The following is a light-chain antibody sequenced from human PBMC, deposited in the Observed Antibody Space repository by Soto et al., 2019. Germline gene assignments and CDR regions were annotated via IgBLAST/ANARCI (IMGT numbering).Light chain of an antibody. J-gene: IGKJ1*01. CDR2: AAS. V-gene: IGKV1-39*01. CDR1: QSISSY. CDR3: QQSYSTPPWT. Sequence: DIQMTQSPSSLSASVGDIVTITFRASQSISSYLNWYQQKPGKAPKLLIYAASSLQSGVPSRFSGSGSGTDFTLTISSLQPEDFATYFCQQSYSTPPWTFGQGTKVDI.